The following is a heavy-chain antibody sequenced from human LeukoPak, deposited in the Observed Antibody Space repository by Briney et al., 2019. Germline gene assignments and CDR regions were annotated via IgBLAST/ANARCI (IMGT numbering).Heavy chain of an antibody. Sequence: GASVKVSCKASGYTFTSYGISWVRQAPGQGLEWMGWISAYNGNTNYAQKLQGRVTMTTDTSTSTAYMELRSLRSDDTAVYYCARDWKDYGDYAEPLYWGQGTLVTVSS. J-gene: IGHJ4*02. D-gene: IGHD4-17*01. V-gene: IGHV1-18*01. CDR3: ARDWKDYGDYAEPLY. CDR1: GYTFTSYG. CDR2: ISAYNGNT.